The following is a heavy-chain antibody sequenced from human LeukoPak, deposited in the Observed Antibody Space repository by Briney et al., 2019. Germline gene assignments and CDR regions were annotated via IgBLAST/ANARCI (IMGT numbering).Heavy chain of an antibody. Sequence: PGGSLRLSCAASGFTFSSYAMSWVRQAPGKGLEWVSAISGSGGSTYYADSVKGRFTISRDNSKNTLYLQMNSLRAEDTAVYYCAKAGPLGSSGATYEEDWLQGTLVTVSS. CDR1: GFTFSSYA. J-gene: IGHJ4*02. CDR3: AKAGPLGSSGATYEED. D-gene: IGHD6-19*01. CDR2: ISGSGGST. V-gene: IGHV3-23*01.